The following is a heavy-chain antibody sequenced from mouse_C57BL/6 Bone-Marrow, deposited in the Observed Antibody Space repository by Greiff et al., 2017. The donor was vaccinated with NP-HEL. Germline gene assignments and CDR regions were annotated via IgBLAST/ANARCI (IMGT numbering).Heavy chain of an antibody. CDR1: GYTFTSYW. Sequence: SGTVLARPGASVKMSCKTSGYTFTSYWMHWVKQRPGQGLEWIGAIYPGNSDTSYNQKFKGKAKLTAVTSASTAYMELSSLTNEDSAVYYCTRRRLRLGYYFDYWGQGTTLTVSS. CDR3: TRRRLRLGYYFDY. J-gene: IGHJ2*01. D-gene: IGHD2-2*01. CDR2: IYPGNSDT. V-gene: IGHV1-5*01.